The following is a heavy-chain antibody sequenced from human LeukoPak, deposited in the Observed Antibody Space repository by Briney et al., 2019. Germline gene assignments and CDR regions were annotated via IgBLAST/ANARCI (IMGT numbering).Heavy chain of an antibody. CDR1: GGSISSFY. Sequence: SETLSLTCTVSGGSISSFYWSWIRQPPGKGLEYIGYLSYSDTTTYNPSLKSRVTISVDTSKSQFSLKLTSVTAADTAVYYCARDKGLPQAFDIWGQGTMVTVSS. CDR3: ARDKGLPQAFDI. J-gene: IGHJ3*02. V-gene: IGHV4-59*01. D-gene: IGHD5/OR15-5a*01. CDR2: LSYSDTT.